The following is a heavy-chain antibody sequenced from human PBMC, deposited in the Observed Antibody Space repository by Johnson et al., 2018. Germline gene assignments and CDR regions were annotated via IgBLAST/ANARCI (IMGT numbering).Heavy chain of an antibody. D-gene: IGHD2/OR15-2a*01. CDR2: INPSGGST. CDR3: ARGSTLYAFDI. CDR1: GYTFTSYH. Sequence: VQLVESGAEVKKPGASVKVSCKASGYTFTSYHMHWVRQAPGKGLEWMGIINPSGGSTSYAQKFQGRVTMTRDTSTGTVYMELSSLRYEGTAVYLGARGSTLYAFDIWGQGTMVTVSS. J-gene: IGHJ3*02. V-gene: IGHV1-46*01.